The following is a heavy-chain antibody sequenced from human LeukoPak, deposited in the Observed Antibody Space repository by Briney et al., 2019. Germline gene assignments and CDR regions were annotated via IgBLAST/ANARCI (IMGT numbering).Heavy chain of an antibody. J-gene: IGHJ4*02. CDR2: IKQDGSDQ. Sequence: GGSLRLSCAASGFTFSTYWMSWVRQAPGKGLEWVANIKQDGSDQYYVNSVKGRFTISRDSAENSLYLQMNSLRAEDTAVYYCARHDWNSGTLDYWGQGTLVTVSS. CDR1: GFTFSTYW. V-gene: IGHV3-7*01. CDR3: ARHDWNSGTLDY. D-gene: IGHD1-7*01.